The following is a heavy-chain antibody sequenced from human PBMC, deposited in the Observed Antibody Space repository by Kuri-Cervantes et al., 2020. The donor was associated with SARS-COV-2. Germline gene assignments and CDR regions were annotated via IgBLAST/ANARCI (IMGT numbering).Heavy chain of an antibody. Sequence: ASVKVFCKVSGYTLTELSMHWVRQAPGKGLEWMGGFDPEDGETIYAQKFQGGVTMTEDTSTDTAYMELSSLRSEDTAVYYCARASVSYYDILTGYYGTKNSPFDPWGQGTLVTVSS. CDR1: GYTLTELS. CDR2: FDPEDGET. J-gene: IGHJ5*02. CDR3: ARASVSYYDILTGYYGTKNSPFDP. V-gene: IGHV1-24*01. D-gene: IGHD3-9*01.